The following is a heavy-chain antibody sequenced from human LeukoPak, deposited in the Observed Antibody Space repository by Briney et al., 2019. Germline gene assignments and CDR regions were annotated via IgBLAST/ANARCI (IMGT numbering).Heavy chain of an antibody. Sequence: ASVKVSCKASGYTFSSYEINWVRQATGQGLEWMGGFDPEDGETIYAQKFQGRVTMTEDTSTDTAYMELSSLRSEDTAVYYCATFTSPYYYDSSGYYFDYWGQGTLVTVSS. D-gene: IGHD3-22*01. CDR1: GYTFSSYE. CDR2: FDPEDGET. V-gene: IGHV1-24*01. J-gene: IGHJ4*02. CDR3: ATFTSPYYYDSSGYYFDY.